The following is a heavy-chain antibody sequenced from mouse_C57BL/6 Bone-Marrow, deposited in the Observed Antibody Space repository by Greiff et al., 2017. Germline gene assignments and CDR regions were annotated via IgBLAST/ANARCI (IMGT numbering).Heavy chain of an antibody. CDR2: IYSRSGNT. D-gene: IGHD2-13*01. V-gene: IGHV1-81*01. CDR3: ARWGLRGWFAY. CDR1: GYTFTSYG. J-gene: IGHJ3*01. Sequence: QVHVKQSGAELARPGASVKLSCKASGYTFTSYGISWVKQRTGQGLEWIGEIYSRSGNTYYNEKFKGKATLTADKSSSTAYMELRSLTSEDSAVYFCARWGLRGWFAYWGQGTLVTVSA.